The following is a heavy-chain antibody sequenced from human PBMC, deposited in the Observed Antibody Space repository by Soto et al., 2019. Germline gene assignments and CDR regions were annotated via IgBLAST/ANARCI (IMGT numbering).Heavy chain of an antibody. Sequence: GGSLRLSCAISGFTFNSYWMTWVRQAPGKGLEWVANIKQDGTENHYVDSVKGRFTISRDNAKSSLYLQMNRLRAEDTAVYYCARGGKWFPPDYWGQGTLVTVSS. CDR3: ARGGKWFPPDY. V-gene: IGHV3-7*03. J-gene: IGHJ4*02. CDR2: IKQDGTEN. CDR1: GFTFNSYW. D-gene: IGHD2-8*01.